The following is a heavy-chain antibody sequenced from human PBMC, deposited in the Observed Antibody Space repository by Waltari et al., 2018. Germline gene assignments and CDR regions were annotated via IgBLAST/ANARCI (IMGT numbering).Heavy chain of an antibody. CDR1: VLTLSSYN. Sequence: EVQLVESGGVCVPPGGSLRLSCAASVLTLSSYNMNCLRQAPGKGLEWVSYISSSSSTIYYADSVKGRFTISRDNAKNSLYLQMNSLRAEDTAVYYCARSGDYEGLDAFDIWGQGTMVTVSS. CDR2: ISSSSSTI. D-gene: IGHD4-17*01. J-gene: IGHJ3*02. V-gene: IGHV3-48*01. CDR3: ARSGDYEGLDAFDI.